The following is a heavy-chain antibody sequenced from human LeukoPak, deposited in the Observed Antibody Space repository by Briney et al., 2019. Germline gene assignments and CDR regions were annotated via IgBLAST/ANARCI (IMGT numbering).Heavy chain of an antibody. CDR3: AKDEAAGTPNFFDS. J-gene: IGHJ4*02. V-gene: IGHV3-23*01. CDR2: ISASGGST. Sequence: GGSLRLSCAASGFTFSIYTMSWVRQAPGKGLEWVSGISASGGSTYYADSVKGRFTISRDNSKNTLSLQMNSLRADDTAIYYCAKDEAAGTPNFFDSWGQGTLVTVSS. CDR1: GFTFSIYT. D-gene: IGHD6-13*01.